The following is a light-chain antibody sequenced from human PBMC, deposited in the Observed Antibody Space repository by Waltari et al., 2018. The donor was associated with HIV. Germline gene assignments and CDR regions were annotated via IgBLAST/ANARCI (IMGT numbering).Light chain of an antibody. V-gene: IGLV7-46*01. J-gene: IGLJ2*01. CDR2: DTN. CDR3: LLSYSGARV. Sequence: QPVVTQEPSVSVSAGGTFTLTCGSSPGAVTTGHYAYWFQQPPGRAPRTLIYDTNKRHSWTPARFSGSLLGSFGGRAALTLSGAQPEDEADYYCLLSYSGARVFGGGTKLTV. CDR1: PGAVTTGHY.